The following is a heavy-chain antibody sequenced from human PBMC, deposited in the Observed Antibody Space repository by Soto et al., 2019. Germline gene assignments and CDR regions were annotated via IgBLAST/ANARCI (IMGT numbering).Heavy chain of an antibody. D-gene: IGHD3-3*01. V-gene: IGHV2-5*02. CDR3: AHSTIFGVVTPTNWFDP. J-gene: IGHJ5*02. CDR2: IYWDDDK. CDR1: GFSLSTSGVG. Sequence: SGPTLVNPTQTLTLTCTFSGFSLSTSGVGVGWIRQPPGNALDWLAFIYWDDDKRYSPSLKGRLTITKDTSKNQVVLTMTNMDPVDTATYYCAHSTIFGVVTPTNWFDPWGQGTLVTVSS.